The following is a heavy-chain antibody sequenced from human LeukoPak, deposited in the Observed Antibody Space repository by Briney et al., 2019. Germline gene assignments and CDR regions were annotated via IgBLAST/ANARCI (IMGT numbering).Heavy chain of an antibody. V-gene: IGHV3-23*01. Sequence: PGGSLRLXCAASGFTFSSYAMSWVRQAPGKGLEWVSAISGSGGSTYYADSVKGRFTISRDNSKNTLYLQMNSLRAEDTAVYYCAKGYCSSTSCYMYYFDYWGRGTLVTVSS. CDR3: AKGYCSSTSCYMYYFDY. CDR1: GFTFSSYA. J-gene: IGHJ4*02. D-gene: IGHD2-2*01. CDR2: ISGSGGST.